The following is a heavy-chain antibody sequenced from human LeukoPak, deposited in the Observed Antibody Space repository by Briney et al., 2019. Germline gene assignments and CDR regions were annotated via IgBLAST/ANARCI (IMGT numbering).Heavy chain of an antibody. CDR1: GFTFSSYS. Sequence: GGSLRLSCAASGFTFSSYSMNWVRQAPGKGLEWVSSISSSSSYIYYADSVKGRFTISRDNAKNSLYLQMNSLRAEDTAVYYCARDHPGYSYGRDYWGQGTLATVSS. J-gene: IGHJ4*02. V-gene: IGHV3-21*01. CDR2: ISSSSSYI. CDR3: ARDHPGYSYGRDY. D-gene: IGHD5-18*01.